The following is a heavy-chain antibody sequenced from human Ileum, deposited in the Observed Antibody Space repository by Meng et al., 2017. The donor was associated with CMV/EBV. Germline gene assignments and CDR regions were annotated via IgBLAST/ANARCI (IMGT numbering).Heavy chain of an antibody. CDR2: ISTSGSTI. J-gene: IGHJ6*02. CDR3: ARDGWANYGDDSMDV. CDR1: GFSFSTYE. Sequence: GESLKTSCAGSGFSFSTYEMNWVRQAPGKGLEWVSYISTSGSTIYYADSVKGRFTISRDNAKNSLFLQMNSLRGEDTAVYYCARDGWANYGDDSMDVWGQGTTVTVSS. D-gene: IGHD4-17*01. V-gene: IGHV3-48*03.